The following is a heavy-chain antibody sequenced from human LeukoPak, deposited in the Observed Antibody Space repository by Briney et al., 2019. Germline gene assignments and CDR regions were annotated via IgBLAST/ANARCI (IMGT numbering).Heavy chain of an antibody. V-gene: IGHV1-69*13. Sequence: SVKVSCKASGGTFSSYAISWVRQAPGQGLEWMGGIIPIFGTANYAQKFQGRVTITADESTSTAYMELSSLRSEDTAMYYCARGSGYSSGWYGLDFDYWGQGTLVTVSS. D-gene: IGHD6-19*01. CDR2: IIPIFGTA. J-gene: IGHJ4*02. CDR1: GGTFSSYA. CDR3: ARGSGYSSGWYGLDFDY.